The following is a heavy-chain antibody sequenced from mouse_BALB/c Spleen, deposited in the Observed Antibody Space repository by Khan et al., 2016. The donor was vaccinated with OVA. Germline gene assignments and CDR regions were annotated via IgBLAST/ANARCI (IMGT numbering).Heavy chain of an antibody. CDR3: ARGDYYGSSSFAY. Sequence: LVKTGASVKISCKASGYSFTGYYMHWVKQSHGKSLEWIGYISCYNGSTTYNQKFTGKATFTVDTSSSTVYMQFNSLPSADSAVYYCARGDYYGSSSFAYWGQGTLVTVSA. D-gene: IGHD1-1*01. V-gene: IGHV1S34*01. J-gene: IGHJ3*01. CDR1: GYSFTGYY. CDR2: ISCYNGST.